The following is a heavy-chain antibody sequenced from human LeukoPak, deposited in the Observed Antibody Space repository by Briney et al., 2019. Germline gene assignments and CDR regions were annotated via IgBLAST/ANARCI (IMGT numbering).Heavy chain of an antibody. Sequence: SETLSLTCSASDDAISTTAYYWGWVRQSPGKGLEWIGSIYYNGDTYYDPSLKSRISISIDTSKNQFSLNLNSMTAADSGVYYCAGHFRFIGFGELLAFDTWGQGTRVIVSS. D-gene: IGHD3-10*01. CDR3: AGHFRFIGFGELLAFDT. CDR1: DDAISTTAYY. V-gene: IGHV4-39*01. J-gene: IGHJ4*02. CDR2: IYYNGDT.